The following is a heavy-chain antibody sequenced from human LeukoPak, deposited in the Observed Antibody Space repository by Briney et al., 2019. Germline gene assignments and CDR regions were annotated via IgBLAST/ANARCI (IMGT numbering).Heavy chain of an antibody. J-gene: IGHJ6*02. V-gene: IGHV1-69*04. CDR2: IIPILGIA. CDR3: ARVYDIRLAVADMDV. CDR1: GGTFSSYA. D-gene: IGHD6-19*01. Sequence: SVKVSCKASGGTFSSYAISWVRQAPGQGLEWMGRIIPILGIANYAQKFQGRVTITADKSTSTAYMELSSLRSEDTAVYYCARVYDIRLAVADMDVWGQGTTVTVSS.